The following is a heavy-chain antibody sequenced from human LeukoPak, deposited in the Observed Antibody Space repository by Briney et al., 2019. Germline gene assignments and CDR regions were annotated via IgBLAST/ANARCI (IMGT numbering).Heavy chain of an antibody. D-gene: IGHD3-10*01. CDR2: IIPIFGTA. CDR1: GGTFSSYA. J-gene: IGHJ4*02. Sequence: GASVKVSCKASGGTFSSYAISWVRQAPGQGLEWMGGIIPIFGTANYAQKFQGRVTITADESTSTAYMELSSLRSEDTAVYYCATGHYYGSGFDYWGQGTLVTVSS. V-gene: IGHV1-69*13. CDR3: ATGHYYGSGFDY.